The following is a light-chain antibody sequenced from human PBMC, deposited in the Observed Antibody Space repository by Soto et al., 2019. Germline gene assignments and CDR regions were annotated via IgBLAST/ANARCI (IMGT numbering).Light chain of an antibody. CDR3: QQYGDWPLT. J-gene: IGKJ4*01. CDR2: ATS. V-gene: IGKV3-15*01. Sequence: EIVVTQSPATLSVSPGARATLSCRASQSVGNNFAWYQQKPGQAPRLLIFATSTRATGVPARFSGSGSGTEFTLTISSLQSEDFAVYYCQQYGDWPLTFGGGAKVE. CDR1: QSVGNN.